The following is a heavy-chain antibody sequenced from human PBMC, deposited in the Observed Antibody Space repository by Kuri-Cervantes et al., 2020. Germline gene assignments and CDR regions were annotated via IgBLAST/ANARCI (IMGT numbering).Heavy chain of an antibody. D-gene: IGHD6-19*01. CDR3: AVGQWLDI. J-gene: IGHJ3*02. CDR1: GFTFSVYS. V-gene: IGHV3-30*05. CDR2: ISYDGSNK. Sequence: LSLTCAASGFTFSVYSMNWVRQAPGKGLEWVAVISYDGSNKYYADSVKGRFTISRDNSKNTLYLQMNSLRAEDTAVYYCAVGQWLDIWGQGTMVTVSS.